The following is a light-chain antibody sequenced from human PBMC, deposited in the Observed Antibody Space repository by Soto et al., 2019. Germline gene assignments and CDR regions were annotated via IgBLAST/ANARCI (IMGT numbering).Light chain of an antibody. CDR2: DSS. V-gene: IGKV1-5*01. Sequence: DIQMTQSPSTLFASVGDRVTITCRASQSVRNWLAWYQQKPGRAPQLLIYDSSTLEPGVPSRFRGSGSGTEFTLTISSLQPDDFATYYCQQYHSWTFGQGTKVDIK. CDR3: QQYHSWT. J-gene: IGKJ1*01. CDR1: QSVRNW.